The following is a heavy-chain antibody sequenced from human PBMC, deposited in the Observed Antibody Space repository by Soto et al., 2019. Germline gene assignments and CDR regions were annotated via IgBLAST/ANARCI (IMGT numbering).Heavy chain of an antibody. V-gene: IGHV3-30*18. Sequence: QVHLVESGGGVVQPGRSLRLSCAASGFTFSNFAMHWVRQAPGKGLEWVALISFDGSNKYYADSVKGRFTISRDKSTNTLYLQMNTLRADDSAVYYCAKSLGEGPHYYFYMDFWGKGTTVTVSS. CDR1: GFTFSNFA. J-gene: IGHJ6*03. CDR2: ISFDGSNK. CDR3: AKSLGEGPHYYFYMDF.